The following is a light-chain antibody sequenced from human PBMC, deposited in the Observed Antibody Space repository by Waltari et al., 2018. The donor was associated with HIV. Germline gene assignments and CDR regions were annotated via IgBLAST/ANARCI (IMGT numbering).Light chain of an antibody. CDR2: AST. J-gene: IGLJ3*02. V-gene: IGLV7-43*01. CDR3: LLYFSGFRPNWV. CDR1: SGPVTSGSF. Sequence: QTVVTQEPSLTVSPGGTVTLTCASSSGPVTSGSFANWFQQKPGQPPKTLIYASTKSHSWTPARFSCSLLDDKAVLTVSGALPEDEADYYCLLYFSGFRPNWVFGGGTKLTVL.